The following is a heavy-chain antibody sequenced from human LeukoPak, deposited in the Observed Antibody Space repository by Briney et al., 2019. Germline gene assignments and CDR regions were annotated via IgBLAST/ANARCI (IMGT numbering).Heavy chain of an antibody. Sequence: PSETLSFTCTVAGGSISCYYWSWIRKPPGKGLEWIGYIYYSCSTNYNPSLKSRVTISVDTSKNQFSLKLSSVTAADTAVYYCARGHWAVAATNHYYYYGMDVWGQGTTVSVSS. CDR2: IYYSCST. CDR1: GGSISCYY. CDR3: ARGHWAVAATNHYYYYGMDV. V-gene: IGHV4-59*01. J-gene: IGHJ6*02. D-gene: IGHD6-19*01.